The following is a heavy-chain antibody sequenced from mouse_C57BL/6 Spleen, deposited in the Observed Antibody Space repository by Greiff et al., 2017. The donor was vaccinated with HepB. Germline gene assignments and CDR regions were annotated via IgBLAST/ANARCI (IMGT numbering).Heavy chain of an antibody. CDR1: GYTFTSYW. Sequence: QVHVKQPGAELVMPGASVKLSCKASGYTFTSYWMHWVKQRPGQGLEWIGEIDPSDSYTNYNQKFKGKSTLTVDKSSSTAYMQLSSLTSEDSAVYYCARFGNSYYFDYWGQGTTLTVPS. D-gene: IGHD2-1*01. CDR2: IDPSDSYT. V-gene: IGHV1-69*01. CDR3: ARFGNSYYFDY. J-gene: IGHJ2*01.